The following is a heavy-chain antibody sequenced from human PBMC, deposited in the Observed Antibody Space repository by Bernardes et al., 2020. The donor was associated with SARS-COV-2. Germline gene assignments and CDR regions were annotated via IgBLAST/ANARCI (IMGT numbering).Heavy chain of an antibody. CDR3: ARDRQLAVRALSDFDY. CDR1: GYIFAGNY. Sequence: ASVKVSCKASGYIFAGNYIHWVRQAPGQGLEYMGWINPRTGGSNSEQKFQGRVTMTRDTSINTAYMEMRSLRSDDTAVYYCARDRQLAVRALSDFDYWGQGTLVTVSS. J-gene: IGHJ4*02. CDR2: INPRTGGS. D-gene: IGHD6-19*01. V-gene: IGHV1-2*02.